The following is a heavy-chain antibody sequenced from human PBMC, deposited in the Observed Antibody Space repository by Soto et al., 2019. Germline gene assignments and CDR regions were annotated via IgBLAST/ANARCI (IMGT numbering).Heavy chain of an antibody. CDR1: GYTFTSYY. J-gene: IGHJ5*02. Sequence: ASVKVSCKASGYTFTSYYMHWVRHAPGQGHEWMGIINPSGGSTSYAQKFQGRVTMTRDTSTSTVYMELSSLRCEGTAVYYCARESGVIAVAVVNWFDPWGQGTLVTVSS. CDR3: ARESGVIAVAVVNWFDP. D-gene: IGHD6-19*01. V-gene: IGHV1-46*01. CDR2: INPSGGST.